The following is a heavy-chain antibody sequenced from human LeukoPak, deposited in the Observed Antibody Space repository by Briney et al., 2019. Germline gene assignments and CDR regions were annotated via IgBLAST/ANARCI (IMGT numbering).Heavy chain of an antibody. V-gene: IGHV3-30-3*01. Sequence: SGRSLRLSCAASGFTFSSYAMHWVRQAPGKGLEWVAVISYDGSSKYYADSVKGRFTISRDNSKNTLYLQMNSLRAKDTAVYYCARVADATGSYYSEIDYWGQGTLVSVSS. J-gene: IGHJ4*02. CDR3: ARVADATGSYYSEIDY. CDR1: GFTFSSYA. D-gene: IGHD3-10*01. CDR2: ISYDGSSK.